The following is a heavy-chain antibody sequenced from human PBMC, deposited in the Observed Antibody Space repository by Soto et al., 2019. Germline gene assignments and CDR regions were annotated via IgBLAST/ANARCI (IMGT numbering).Heavy chain of an antibody. CDR2: ISGSGGST. Sequence: PGGSLRLSCAASGFTFSSYAMSWVRQAPGKGLEWVSAISGSGGSTYYADAVKGRFTISRDNSKNTLYLQMNSLRAEDTAVYYCAKTRYSYVLYSFDYWGQGTLVTVSS. D-gene: IGHD5-18*01. CDR3: AKTRYSYVLYSFDY. V-gene: IGHV3-23*01. J-gene: IGHJ4*02. CDR1: GFTFSSYA.